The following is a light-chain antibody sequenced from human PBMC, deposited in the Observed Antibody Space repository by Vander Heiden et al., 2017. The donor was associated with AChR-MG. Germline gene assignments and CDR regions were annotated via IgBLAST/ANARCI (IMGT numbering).Light chain of an antibody. Sequence: EIVLTQSPATLSLSPGDGATLSCRASQSVSSYLAWYQQKPGQAPRLLIYDASNRATGIPARFSGSGSGTDFTLTISSLEPEDFAVYYCQQRSSWPRVTFGPRTKLDIK. CDR1: QSVSSY. CDR2: DAS. CDR3: QQRSSWPRVT. J-gene: IGKJ3*01. V-gene: IGKV3-11*01.